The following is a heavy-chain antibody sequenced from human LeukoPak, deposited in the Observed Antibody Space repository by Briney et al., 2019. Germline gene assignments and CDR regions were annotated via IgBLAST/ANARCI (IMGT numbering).Heavy chain of an antibody. CDR1: GFTFSSYS. D-gene: IGHD6-13*01. CDR3: AKVHAGSSWYNGAFDI. Sequence: GGSLRLSCAASGFTFSSYSMNWVRQAPGKGLEWVSAISGSGGSTYYADSVKGRFTISRDNSKNTLYLQMNSLRAEDTAVYYCAKVHAGSSWYNGAFDIWGQGTMVTVSS. J-gene: IGHJ3*02. CDR2: ISGSGGST. V-gene: IGHV3-23*01.